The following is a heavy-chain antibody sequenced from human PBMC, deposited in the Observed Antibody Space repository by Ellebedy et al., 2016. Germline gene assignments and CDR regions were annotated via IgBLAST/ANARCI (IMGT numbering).Heavy chain of an antibody. CDR3: AKGLSGSYNAEALDI. CDR1: GFTFSIHA. CDR2: LSGKGDKT. V-gene: IGHV3-23*01. Sequence: GGSLRLXXVASGFTFSIHAMSWVRQVPGKGLQWVSGLSGKGDKTSYSDSVKGRFTISRDNSMYLQMNSLRPEDTAVYYCAKGLSGSYNAEALDIWGQGTMVTVSS. J-gene: IGHJ3*02. D-gene: IGHD3-10*01.